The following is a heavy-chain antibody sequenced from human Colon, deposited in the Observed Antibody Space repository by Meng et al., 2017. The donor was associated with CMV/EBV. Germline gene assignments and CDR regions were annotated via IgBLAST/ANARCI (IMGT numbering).Heavy chain of an antibody. Sequence: SETLSLTCTVSGGSISSYYWSWIRQSPGKGLEWIASMYYRGTSNYNPSLKSRVTISADTSKNHFSLNLTSVTAADTAVYYCARGELSFRGWGQGTLVTVSS. CDR2: MYYRGTS. V-gene: IGHV4-59*01. J-gene: IGHJ4*02. CDR1: GGSISSYY. D-gene: IGHD5-24*01. CDR3: ARGELSFRG.